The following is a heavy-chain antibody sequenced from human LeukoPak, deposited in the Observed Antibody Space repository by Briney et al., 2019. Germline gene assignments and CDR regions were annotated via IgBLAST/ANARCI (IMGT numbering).Heavy chain of an antibody. CDR2: ISYDGSNK. Sequence: GGSLRLSCAASGFTFSSYAMHWVRQAPGKGLEWVAVISYDGSNKYYADSVKGRFTISRDNSKNTLYLQMNSLRAEDTAMYYCANSRNLWFGELSLDYWGQGTLVTVSS. CDR3: ANSRNLWFGELSLDY. CDR1: GFTFSSYA. V-gene: IGHV3-30*04. J-gene: IGHJ4*02. D-gene: IGHD3-10*01.